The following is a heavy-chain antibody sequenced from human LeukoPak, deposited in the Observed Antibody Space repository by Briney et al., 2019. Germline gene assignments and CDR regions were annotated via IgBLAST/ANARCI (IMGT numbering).Heavy chain of an antibody. D-gene: IGHD2-15*01. Sequence: GGSLRLSCAASGFTFDDYAMHWVRQAPGKGLEWVSLISWDGGSTYYADSVKGRFTISRDNSKNSLYLQMNSLRAEDTALYYCAKDMVRVYCSGGSCYSGGGHFDYWGQGTLVTVSS. CDR2: ISWDGGST. CDR3: AKDMVRVYCSGGSCYSGGGHFDY. J-gene: IGHJ4*02. V-gene: IGHV3-43D*03. CDR1: GFTFDDYA.